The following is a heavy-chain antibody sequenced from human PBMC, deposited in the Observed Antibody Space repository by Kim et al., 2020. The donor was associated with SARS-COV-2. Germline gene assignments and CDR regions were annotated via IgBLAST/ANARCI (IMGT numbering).Heavy chain of an antibody. CDR3: AREGPYTARPDY. CDR2: ISSSGGTI. Sequence: GGSLRLSCAASGFTFSDYYMSWIRQAPGKGLEWVSYISSSGGTIYYADSVKGRFTISRDNSKNSLYLQMNSLRAEDTAVYYCAREGPYTARPDYWGQGTLVTVSS. D-gene: IGHD2-2*01. V-gene: IGHV3-11*01. CDR1: GFTFSDYY. J-gene: IGHJ4*02.